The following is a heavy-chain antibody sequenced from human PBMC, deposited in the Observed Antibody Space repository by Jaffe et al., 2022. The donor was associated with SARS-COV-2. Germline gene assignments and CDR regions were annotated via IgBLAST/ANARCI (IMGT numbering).Heavy chain of an antibody. D-gene: IGHD3-10*01. CDR1: GGSFSGYY. V-gene: IGHV4-34*01. CDR3: ARLYGPYYYYGMDV. Sequence: QVQLQQWGAGLLKPSETLSLTCAVYGGSFSGYYWSWIRQPPGKGLEWIGEINHSGSTNYNPSLKSRVTISVDTSKNQFSLKLSSVTAADTAVYYCARLYGPYYYYGMDVWGQGTTVTVSS. CDR2: INHSGST. J-gene: IGHJ6*02.